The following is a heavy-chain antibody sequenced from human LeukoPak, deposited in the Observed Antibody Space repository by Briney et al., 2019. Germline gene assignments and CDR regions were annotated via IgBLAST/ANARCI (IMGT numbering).Heavy chain of an antibody. CDR3: AKDGMTTVTTD. CDR1: GFTFSSYA. CDR2: ISGSGGST. J-gene: IGHJ4*02. D-gene: IGHD4-17*01. V-gene: IGHV3-23*01. Sequence: GGSLRLSWAASGFTFSSYAMSWFRKAPGKGLEWVSAISGSGGSTYYADSVKGRFTISRDNSKNTLYLQMNSLRAEDTAVYYCAKDGMTTVTTDWGQGTLVTVSS.